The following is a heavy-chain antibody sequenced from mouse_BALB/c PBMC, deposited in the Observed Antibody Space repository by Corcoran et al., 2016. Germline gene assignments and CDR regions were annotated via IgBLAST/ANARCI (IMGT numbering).Heavy chain of an antibody. J-gene: IGHJ4*01. CDR2: INIYSGEP. CDR1: GYTFTNYG. D-gene: IGHD1-1*01. CDR3: AITTEVADYYAMDY. Sequence: QIQLVQSGPELKKPGETVKISCKASGYTFTNYGMNWVKQAPGKGLKWMGWINIYSGEPTCADDFKGRFAFSLEISASTAYLQINNLKNEDTATYFCAITTEVADYYAMDYWGQGTSVTVSS. V-gene: IGHV9-3-1*01.